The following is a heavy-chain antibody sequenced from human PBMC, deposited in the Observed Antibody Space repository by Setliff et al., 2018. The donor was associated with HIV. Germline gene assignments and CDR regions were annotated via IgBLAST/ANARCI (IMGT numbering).Heavy chain of an antibody. D-gene: IGHD1-7*01. J-gene: IGHJ4*02. CDR3: ARVAGTTFPYYFDY. CDR1: GFTFSRNW. CDR2: LNQDGSEK. Sequence: GGSLRLSCAASGFTFSRNWMSWVRLAPGKGLEWVANLNQDGSEKYYVDSVKGRFTISRDNAKNSVYLQMNSLRAEDTAVYYCARVAGTTFPYYFDYWGQGTLVTVSS. V-gene: IGHV3-7*03.